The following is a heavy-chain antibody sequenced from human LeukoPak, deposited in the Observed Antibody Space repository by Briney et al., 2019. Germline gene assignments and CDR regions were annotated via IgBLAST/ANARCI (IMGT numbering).Heavy chain of an antibody. CDR2: ISASGSHI. D-gene: IGHD2-15*01. Sequence: KSGGSLRLSCAASGFTFSRYSMNWVRQPPGKGLEWVSSISASGSHIYYADSVKGRFSISRDSARNSVYVQMSSLRAEDTAVYYFARGPQFCSGGSCFGYYFDYWGQGALVTVSS. V-gene: IGHV3-21*01. CDR1: GFTFSRYS. J-gene: IGHJ4*02. CDR3: ARGPQFCSGGSCFGYYFDY.